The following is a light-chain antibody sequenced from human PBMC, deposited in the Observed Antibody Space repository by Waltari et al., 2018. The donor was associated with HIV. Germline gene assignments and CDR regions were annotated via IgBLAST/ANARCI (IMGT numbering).Light chain of an antibody. V-gene: IGKV3-11*01. CDR3: QQRRNWPPGAT. CDR1: QSVSSD. J-gene: IGKJ4*02. Sequence: EIVLTQSPAILSLSPGETATLSCRASQSVSSDLACYQQKPGKAPKLPIDGASNGANGSPAMFSGSGCGTDVTLTISSIEPEDVAVYYCQQRRNWPPGATFGGGTKVEIK. CDR2: GAS.